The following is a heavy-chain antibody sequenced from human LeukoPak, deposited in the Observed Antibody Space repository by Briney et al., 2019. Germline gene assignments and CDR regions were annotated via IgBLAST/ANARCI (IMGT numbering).Heavy chain of an antibody. CDR3: ARAGTTGTTSPYYGTDV. V-gene: IGHV1-2*02. J-gene: IGHJ6*02. Sequence: ASVKVSCKASGYTFTGYYMHWVRQAPGQGLEWMGWINPNSGGTNYAQKFQGRVTMTRDTSISTAYMELSGLRSDDTAVYYCARAGTTGTTSPYYGTDVWGQGTTVTVSS. CDR2: INPNSGGT. CDR1: GYTFTGYY. D-gene: IGHD1-1*01.